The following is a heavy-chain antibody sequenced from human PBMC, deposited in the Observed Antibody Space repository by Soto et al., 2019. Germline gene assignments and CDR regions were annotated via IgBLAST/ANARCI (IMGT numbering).Heavy chain of an antibody. Sequence: EVQLLESGGGLVQPRGSLRLSCAASGFSFSSYAMSWVRQAPGNGLEWVSAISGSGGSTYYADSVKGRFTISRDNSKNTLYLQMNSLRAEDTAVYYCAKSRFYCDYPNYFDYWGQGTLVTVSS. D-gene: IGHD4-17*01. CDR2: ISGSGGST. CDR1: GFSFSSYA. V-gene: IGHV3-23*01. CDR3: AKSRFYCDYPNYFDY. J-gene: IGHJ4*02.